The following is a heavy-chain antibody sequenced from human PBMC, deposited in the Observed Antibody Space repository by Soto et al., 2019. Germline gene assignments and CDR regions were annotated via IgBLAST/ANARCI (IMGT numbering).Heavy chain of an antibody. J-gene: IGHJ6*02. CDR1: GGSFSGYY. CDR2: INHSGST. V-gene: IGHV4-34*01. D-gene: IGHD6-6*01. CDR3: ARGGGKYSRSSQYYYYYGMDV. Sequence: ASETLSLTCAVYGGSFSGYYWSWIRQPPGKGLEWIGEINHSGSTNYNPSLKSRVTISVDTSKNQFSLKLSAVTAADTAVYYCARGGGKYSRSSQYYYYYGMDVWGQGTTVTVSS.